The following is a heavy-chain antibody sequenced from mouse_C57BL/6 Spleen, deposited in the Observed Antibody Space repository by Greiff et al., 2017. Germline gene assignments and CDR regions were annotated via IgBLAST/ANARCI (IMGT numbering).Heavy chain of an antibody. CDR3: TTGKGGNYRLDY. CDR1: GFNIKDDY. CDR2: LDPENGDT. J-gene: IGHJ2*01. Sequence: VQLQQSGAELVRPGASVKLSCTASGFNIKDDYMHWVKQRPEQGLEWIGWLDPENGDTEYASKFQGKATITADTSSNTAYLQLSSLTSEDTAVYYCTTGKGGNYRLDYWGQGTTLTVSS. V-gene: IGHV14-4*01. D-gene: IGHD2-1*01.